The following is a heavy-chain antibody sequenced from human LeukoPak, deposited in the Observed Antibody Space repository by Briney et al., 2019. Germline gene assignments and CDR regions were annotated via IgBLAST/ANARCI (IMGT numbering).Heavy chain of an antibody. V-gene: IGHV4-34*01. CDR3: ARGLKGIAAFFDY. Sequence: SETLSLTCTVSGGSISSYYWSWIRQPPGKGLEWIGEINHSGSTNYNPSLKSRVTISVDTSKNQFSLKLSSVTAADTAVYYCARGLKGIAAFFDYWGQGTLVTVSS. J-gene: IGHJ4*02. CDR2: INHSGST. D-gene: IGHD6-13*01. CDR1: GGSISSYY.